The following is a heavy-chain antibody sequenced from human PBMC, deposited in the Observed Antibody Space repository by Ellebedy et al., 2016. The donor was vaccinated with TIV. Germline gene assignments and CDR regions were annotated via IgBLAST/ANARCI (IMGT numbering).Heavy chain of an antibody. CDR1: GFTFSTYS. CDR3: ARVGYCSGGSCYFGYYGMDV. V-gene: IGHV3-48*02. D-gene: IGHD2-15*01. Sequence: GGSLRLSCAASGFTFSTYSMNWVRQAPGKGLEWVSYISSSGSTIYYADSAKGRFTISRDNAKNSLYLQMNSLRDEDTAVYYCARVGYCSGGSCYFGYYGMDVWGQGTTVTVS. J-gene: IGHJ6*02. CDR2: ISSSGSTI.